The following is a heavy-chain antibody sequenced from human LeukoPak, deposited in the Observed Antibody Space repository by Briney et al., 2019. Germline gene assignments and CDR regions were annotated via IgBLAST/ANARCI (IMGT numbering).Heavy chain of an antibody. V-gene: IGHV3-21*01. D-gene: IGHD5-24*01. J-gene: IGHJ4*02. CDR3: ARTVEGHFDF. CDR1: AFTFKTYT. CDR2: ISTPGNLI. Sequence: GGSLRLSCVASAFTFKTYTLNWVRQTPGKGLEWVSYISTPGNLINYADSVRGRFTISRDNAKNSLYLYMSSLTPEDTAVYYCARTVEGHFDFRGQGTLVTVFS.